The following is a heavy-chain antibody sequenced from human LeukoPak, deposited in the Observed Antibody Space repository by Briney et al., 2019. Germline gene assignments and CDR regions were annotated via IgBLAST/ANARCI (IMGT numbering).Heavy chain of an antibody. Sequence: GGSLRLSCAASGFTFSSYWMHWVRQAPGKGLVWVSRINSDGSSTSYADSVKGRFTISRDNAKNTLYLQMKSLRAEDTAVYYCARVLPDSSGYYKSYYYYMDVWGKGTTVTVSS. J-gene: IGHJ6*03. V-gene: IGHV3-74*01. CDR1: GFTFSSYW. D-gene: IGHD3-22*01. CDR3: ARVLPDSSGYYKSYYYYMDV. CDR2: INSDGSST.